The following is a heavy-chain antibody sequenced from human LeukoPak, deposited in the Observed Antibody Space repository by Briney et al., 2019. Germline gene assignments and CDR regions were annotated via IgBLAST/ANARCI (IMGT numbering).Heavy chain of an antibody. CDR2: TSYDGNNQ. V-gene: IGHV3-30*04. CDR1: GFTFSNSV. J-gene: IGHJ4*02. D-gene: IGHD5-24*01. CDR3: ARSPNYYYFDY. Sequence: PGRSLRLSCSTAGFTFSNSVIHWVRQAPGKGLEWVAVTSYDGNNQYYADSVKGRCTISRDDSKNTVYPQMNSLRPDDTAVYYCARSPNYYYFDYWGQGTLVTVSS.